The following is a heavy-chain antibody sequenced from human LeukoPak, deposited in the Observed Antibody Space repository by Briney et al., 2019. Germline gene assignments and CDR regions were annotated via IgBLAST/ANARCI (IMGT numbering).Heavy chain of an antibody. CDR1: AGSFIGYY. CDR3: AGFDSGSDLYLDY. J-gene: IGHJ4*02. D-gene: IGHD3-10*01. V-gene: IGHV4-34*01. CDR2: INHSGSP. Sequence: SQTLSLTCAVYAGSFIGYYWRCTRQPPGKVREWIGEINHSGSPNYNPSLKSRVTISVETSKNQFSLKLGSVAAADTAVIYCAGFDSGSDLYLDYWKQRTLVTV.